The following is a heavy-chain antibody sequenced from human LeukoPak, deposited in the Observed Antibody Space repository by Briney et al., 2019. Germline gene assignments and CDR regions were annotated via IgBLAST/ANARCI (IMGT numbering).Heavy chain of an antibody. V-gene: IGHV4-39*07. CDR2: IYHSGNT. CDR3: ARASSGSTGVFDN. CDR1: GGSVNSGSYY. Sequence: SETLSLTCTVSGGSVNSGSYYWGWLRQPPGKGLEWIGSIYHSGNTYYHPSLKSRVTVSVDTSKNQFSLKLSFVTAADTAVYYCARASSGSTGVFDNWGQGTLVTVSS. J-gene: IGHJ4*02. D-gene: IGHD1-26*01.